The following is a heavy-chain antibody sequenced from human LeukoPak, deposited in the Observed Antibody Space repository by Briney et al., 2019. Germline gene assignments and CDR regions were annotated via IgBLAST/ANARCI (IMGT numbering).Heavy chain of an antibody. CDR3: ARNNYYYMDV. CDR2: IKQDGSEK. CDR1: GFTFSNYW. J-gene: IGHJ6*03. V-gene: IGHV3-7*01. Sequence: GGSLRLSCAASGFTFSNYWMSWVRQAPGKGLEWVANIKQDGSEKYYVDSVKGRFTISRDNAKNSLYLQMNSLRAEDTAVYYCARNNYYYMDVWGKGTTVTVSS.